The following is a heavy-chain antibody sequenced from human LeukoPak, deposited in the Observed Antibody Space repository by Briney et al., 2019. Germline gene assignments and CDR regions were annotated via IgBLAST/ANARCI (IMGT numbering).Heavy chain of an antibody. CDR1: GFSFSTYG. CDR2: ISYDGSAQ. CDR3: AKDNWDYVGPNWFDP. Sequence: PGRSLRLPCAASGFSFSTYGMHWVRQAPGKGLEGVAVISYDGSAQYYVDSVKGRFTISRDNSKNTLYLQMNSLRAEDTAVYYCAKDNWDYVGPNWFDPWGQGTLVTVSS. J-gene: IGHJ5*02. V-gene: IGHV3-30*18. D-gene: IGHD1-7*01.